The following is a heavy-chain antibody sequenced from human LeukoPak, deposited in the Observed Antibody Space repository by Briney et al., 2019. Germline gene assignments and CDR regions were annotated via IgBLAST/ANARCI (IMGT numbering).Heavy chain of an antibody. CDR2: ISDSGGST. CDR1: GFTFSSFA. J-gene: IGHJ4*02. V-gene: IGHV3-23*01. D-gene: IGHD5-12*01. CDR3: ATKRWLREDFVDY. Sequence: GGSLRLSCAASGFTFSSFAMYWARQAPGKGLEWVSCISDSGGSTYYADSVKGRFTISRDNSKNTLYLQLNSLRAEDTAVYFCATKRWLREDFVDYWGQGTLVTVSS.